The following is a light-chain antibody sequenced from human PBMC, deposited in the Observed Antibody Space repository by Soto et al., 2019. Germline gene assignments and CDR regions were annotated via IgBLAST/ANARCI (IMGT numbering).Light chain of an antibody. J-gene: IGLJ2*01. Sequence: QSALTQAASVSGSPGQSITISCTGTSSDVGGYNYVFWYQQHPGKAPKLMIYEVSNRPSGVSNRFSGSKSGNTASLTISGLQAEDEADYYCSSYTSSSTLVFGGGTQLTVL. CDR1: SSDVGGYNY. CDR2: EVS. CDR3: SSYTSSSTLV. V-gene: IGLV2-14*01.